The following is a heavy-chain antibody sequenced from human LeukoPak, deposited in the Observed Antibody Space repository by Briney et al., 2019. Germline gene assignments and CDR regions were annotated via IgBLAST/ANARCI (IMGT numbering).Heavy chain of an antibody. J-gene: IGHJ4*02. Sequence: GGSLRLSYAASGFTFSSYSMNWVRQAPGKGLEWVSCISSSGDSTYYADSVKGRFTISRDNSKNTLYLQMNTLRVEDTAVYYCATLGSSSGWYRVDYWGQGTLVTVSS. CDR3: ATLGSSSGWYRVDY. CDR1: GFTFSSYS. D-gene: IGHD6-19*01. CDR2: ISSSGDST. V-gene: IGHV3-23*01.